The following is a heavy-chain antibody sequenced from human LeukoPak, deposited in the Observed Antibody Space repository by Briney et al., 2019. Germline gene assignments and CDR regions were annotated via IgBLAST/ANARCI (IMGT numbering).Heavy chain of an antibody. CDR2: ISWNSGSI. J-gene: IGHJ4*02. Sequence: PPGGSLRLSCAASGFTFDDYAMHWVRQAPGKGLEWVSGISWNSGSIGYADSVKGRFTISRDNSKNTLYLQLNSLRAEDTAIYYCAKDLTYYYDSTGYYFDYWGQGTLVTVSS. V-gene: IGHV3-9*01. CDR1: GFTFDDYA. CDR3: AKDLTYYYDSTGYYFDY. D-gene: IGHD3-22*01.